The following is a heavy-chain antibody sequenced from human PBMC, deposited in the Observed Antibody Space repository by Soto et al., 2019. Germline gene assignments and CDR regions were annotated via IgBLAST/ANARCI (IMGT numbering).Heavy chain of an antibody. D-gene: IGHD3-10*01. CDR2: IIPIFGTA. CDR3: ARSKAVAQPVTVISNWFDP. Sequence: SVKVSCKASGGTFSSYAISWVRQAPGQGLEWMGGIIPIFGTANYAQKFQGRVTITADESTSTAYMELSSLRSEDTAVYYCARSKAVAQPVTVISNWFDPWGQATLVTVSS. J-gene: IGHJ5*02. CDR1: GGTFSSYA. V-gene: IGHV1-69*13.